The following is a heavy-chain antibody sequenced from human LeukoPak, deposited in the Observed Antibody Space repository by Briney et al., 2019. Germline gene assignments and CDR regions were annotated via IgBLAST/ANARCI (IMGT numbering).Heavy chain of an antibody. D-gene: IGHD3-16*01. Sequence: PGGSLRLSCAASGFTFSNYAMNWVRQAPGKGLEWVSAISDGGDSTIYPDSVKGRFTISRDNSKNMLYLQMNSLRAEDTAVYYCAKGLGGIYPRSRVLDMWGQGTMVTACS. V-gene: IGHV3-23*01. CDR3: AKGLGGIYPRSRVLDM. CDR1: GFTFSNYA. CDR2: ISDGGDST. J-gene: IGHJ3*02.